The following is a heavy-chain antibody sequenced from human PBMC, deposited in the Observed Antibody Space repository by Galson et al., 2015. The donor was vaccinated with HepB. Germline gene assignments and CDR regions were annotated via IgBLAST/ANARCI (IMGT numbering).Heavy chain of an antibody. V-gene: IGHV1-18*01. D-gene: IGHD3-22*01. CDR2: ISSYNGDR. J-gene: IGHJ4*02. CDR1: GDSFASYD. CDR3: ARDPHSSGFFRS. Sequence: SVKVSCKAIGDSFASYDINWVRQAPGQGLEWMGWISSYNGDRNYAQNLQGRLTMTTDTSTSTGYMELRGLRSDDTAMYFCARDPHSSGFFRSWGQGTLVTVS.